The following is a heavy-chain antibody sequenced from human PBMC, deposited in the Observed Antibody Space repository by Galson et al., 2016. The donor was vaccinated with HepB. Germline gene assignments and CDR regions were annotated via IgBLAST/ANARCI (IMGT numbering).Heavy chain of an antibody. D-gene: IGHD3-10*01. CDR1: GFTSDGYA. Sequence: SLRLSCAASGFTSDGYALHWVRQAPGKGLEWVSGISWNSGIIRYADSVKGRFTISRDNAKNSLYLQMNSLKPGDTALYYCVKDNQVGWFGGEDLCFDLWGRGTLVTVSS. J-gene: IGHJ2*01. CDR2: ISWNSGII. V-gene: IGHV3-9*02. CDR3: VKDNQVGWFGGEDLCFDL.